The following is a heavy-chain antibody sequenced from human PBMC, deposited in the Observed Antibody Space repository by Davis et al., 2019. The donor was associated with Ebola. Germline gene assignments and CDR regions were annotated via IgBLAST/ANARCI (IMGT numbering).Heavy chain of an antibody. J-gene: IGHJ4*02. D-gene: IGHD3-10*01. V-gene: IGHV4-59*03. CDR3: SERGSSV. Sequence: PSETLSLTCTVSGVSISRHYWSWIRQPPGKRLEWIGSIYYTGSAYYNSSLNSRVTISADTSKNQFSLKLTSVTAADTAMYYYSERGSSVWGQGTLVTVSS. CDR2: IYYTGSA. CDR1: GVSISRHY.